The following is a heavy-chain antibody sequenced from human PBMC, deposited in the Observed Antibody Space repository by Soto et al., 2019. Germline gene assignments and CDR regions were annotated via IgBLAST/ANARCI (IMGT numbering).Heavy chain of an antibody. D-gene: IGHD2-2*02. CDR2: IYYSGST. CDR1: GGSISSGGYY. V-gene: IGHV4-31*03. J-gene: IGHJ5*02. Sequence: QVQLQESGPGLVKPSQTLSLTCTVSGGSISSGGYYWSWIRQQPGKGPEWIGYIYYSGSTYYNPSLKSRVTISVDTSKNQFSLKLSSVTAADTAVYYCARSPGYCSSTSCYTWANWFDPWGQGTLVTVSS. CDR3: ARSPGYCSSTSCYTWANWFDP.